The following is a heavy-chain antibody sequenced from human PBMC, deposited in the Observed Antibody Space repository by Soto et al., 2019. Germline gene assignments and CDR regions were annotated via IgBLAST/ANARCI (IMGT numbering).Heavy chain of an antibody. J-gene: IGHJ4*02. V-gene: IGHV3-48*02. D-gene: IGHD6-13*01. CDR1: GFTFSSYS. CDR2: ITSSGTTV. CDR3: ARGSSNWSYYFDF. Sequence: LRLSCAASGFTFSSYSLNWVRQAPGKGLEWVSYITSSGTTVYYADSVRGRFTISRDNAKNSLYLQMNSLRDDDTAVYYCARGSSNWSYYFDFWGQGTLVTVSS.